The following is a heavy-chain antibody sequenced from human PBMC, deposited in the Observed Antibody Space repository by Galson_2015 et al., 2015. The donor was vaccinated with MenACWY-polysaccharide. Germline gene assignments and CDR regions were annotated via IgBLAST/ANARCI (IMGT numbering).Heavy chain of an antibody. J-gene: IGHJ3*02. CDR1: GIRFYGSG. Sequence: SLRLSCAASGIRFYGSGMHWVRQAPGKGLEWVAVIQNDGSEKVYADSVKGRFTISRDNSKNTVYLEMNSLRAEDTALYYCARGGSRIVFHAFDIWGQGTMVIVSS. CDR2: IQNDGSEK. CDR3: ARGGSRIVFHAFDI. D-gene: IGHD3-10*02. V-gene: IGHV3-33*01.